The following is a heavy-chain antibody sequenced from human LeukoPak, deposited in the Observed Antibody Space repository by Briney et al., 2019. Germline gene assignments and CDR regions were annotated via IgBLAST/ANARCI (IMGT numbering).Heavy chain of an antibody. CDR3: ARGDYYYSGMDV. Sequence: GGSLRLSCAASGFTITNYDMHWVRQKPGKCLEWDSTIHTAVATSYPDSVKGRFAISRENAKSSLSLQMNSLRAGDTAVYYCARGDYYYSGMDVWGQGTTVTVSS. D-gene: IGHD2-21*01. CDR1: GFTITNYD. J-gene: IGHJ6*02. V-gene: IGHV3-13*01. CDR2: IHTAVAT.